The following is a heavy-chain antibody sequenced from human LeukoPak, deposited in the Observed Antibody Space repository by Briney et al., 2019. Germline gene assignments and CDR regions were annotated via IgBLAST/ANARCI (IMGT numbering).Heavy chain of an antibody. CDR2: IYYSGST. V-gene: IGHV4-39*07. D-gene: IGHD6-13*01. CDR1: GGSISSSSYY. J-gene: IGHJ5*02. CDR3: ARESRYSSSWYTTNWFDP. Sequence: PSETLSLTCTVSGGSISSSSYYWGWIRQPPGKGLEWIGSIYYSGSTYYNPSLKSRVTISVDTSKNQFSLKLSSVTAADTAVYYCARESRYSSSWYTTNWFDPWGQGTLVTVSS.